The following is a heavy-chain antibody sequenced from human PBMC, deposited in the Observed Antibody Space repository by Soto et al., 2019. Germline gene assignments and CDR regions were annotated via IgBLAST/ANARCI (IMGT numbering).Heavy chain of an antibody. CDR2: IYYSGST. CDR3: ARDGGYGSGVDY. V-gene: IGHV4-59*01. D-gene: IGHD3-10*01. CDR1: GGSISSYY. J-gene: IGHJ4*02. Sequence: PSETLSLTCTVSGGSISSYYWSWIRQPPGKGLEWIGYIYYSGSTNYNPSLKSRVTISVDTSKNQFSLKLSSVTAADTAVYYCARDGGYGSGVDYWGQGTLVTVSS.